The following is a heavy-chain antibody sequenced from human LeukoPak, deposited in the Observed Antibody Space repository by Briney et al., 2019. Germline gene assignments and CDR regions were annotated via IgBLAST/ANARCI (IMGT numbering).Heavy chain of an antibody. CDR3: AREGYCTNGVCSRLSSFDY. Sequence: GGSLRLSCAASGFTFSSYAMHWVRQAPGKGLEWVAVISYDGSNKYYADSVRGRFTISRDNSKNTLYLQMNSLRAEDTAVYYCAREGYCTNGVCSRLSSFDYWGQGTLVTVSS. CDR2: ISYDGSNK. J-gene: IGHJ4*02. CDR1: GFTFSSYA. V-gene: IGHV3-30-3*01. D-gene: IGHD2-8*01.